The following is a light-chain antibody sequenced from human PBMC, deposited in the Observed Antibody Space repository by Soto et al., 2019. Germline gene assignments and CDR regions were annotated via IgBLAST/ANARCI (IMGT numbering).Light chain of an antibody. CDR3: QQYNNWPPGIT. V-gene: IGKV3-15*01. Sequence: EIVMTQSPATPPVSPGETATLSCRASQSVSSNLAWYQQKPGQAPRLLIYGPSTRANGIPARFSGSGSGTEFTLTISSLQSEDFAVYYCQQYNNWPPGITFGQGTRLEIK. CDR2: GPS. J-gene: IGKJ5*01. CDR1: QSVSSN.